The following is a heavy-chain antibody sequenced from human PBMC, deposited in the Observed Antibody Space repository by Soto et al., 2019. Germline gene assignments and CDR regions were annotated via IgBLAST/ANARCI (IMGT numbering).Heavy chain of an antibody. Sequence: EVQLLESGGGLVQPGGSLRLSCAASGFTFSSYAMSWVRQAPGKGLEWVSAISGSGGSTYYADSVKGRFTISRNNSKNTLYLQMNSLRAEDTAVYYCAKVISGGWDYGMDVWGQGTTVTVSS. V-gene: IGHV3-23*01. CDR1: GFTFSSYA. J-gene: IGHJ6*02. CDR2: ISGSGGST. CDR3: AKVISGGWDYGMDV. D-gene: IGHD2-15*01.